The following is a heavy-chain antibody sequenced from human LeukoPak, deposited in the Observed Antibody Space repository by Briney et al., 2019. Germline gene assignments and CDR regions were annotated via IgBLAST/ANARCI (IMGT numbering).Heavy chain of an antibody. CDR3: ASGPGYSSGWYPGMDV. D-gene: IGHD6-19*01. V-gene: IGHV4-4*07. CDR1: GGSISSYY. CDR2: IYTSGST. J-gene: IGHJ6*02. Sequence: PSETLSLTCTVSGGSISSYYWSWIRQPAGKGLEWIGRIYTSGSTNYNPSLKSRVTMSVDTSKNQFSLKLSSVTAADTAVYYCASGPGYSSGWYPGMDVWGQGTTVTVSS.